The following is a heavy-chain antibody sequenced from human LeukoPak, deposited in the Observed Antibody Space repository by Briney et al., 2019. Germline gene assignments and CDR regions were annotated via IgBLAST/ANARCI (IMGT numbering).Heavy chain of an antibody. Sequence: GASVKVSCKASGYTFTGYYMHWVRQAPGQGLEWMGWTNPNSGGTNYAQKFQGRVTMTRDTSISTAYMELSRLRSDDTAVYYCAMNPGSMTPVDDAFDIWGQGTMVTVSS. V-gene: IGHV1-2*02. CDR2: TNPNSGGT. CDR1: GYTFTGYY. CDR3: AMNPGSMTPVDDAFDI. D-gene: IGHD1-14*01. J-gene: IGHJ3*02.